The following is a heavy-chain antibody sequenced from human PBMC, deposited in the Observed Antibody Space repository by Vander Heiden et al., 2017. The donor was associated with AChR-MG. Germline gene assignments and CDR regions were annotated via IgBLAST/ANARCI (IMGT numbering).Heavy chain of an antibody. CDR2: ISPGDSDT. J-gene: IGHJ4*02. D-gene: IGHD3-3*01. Sequence: EVQLVQSGAEVNKPGESLKISCMGSGYSFPNYWIGWVRQMPGKGLEWIGIISPGDSDTKYSPSFQGQVTISADRSINTAYLQWGSLKASDTAIYYCARHRSTTWPNDFFDSWGQGTLVAVSS. V-gene: IGHV5-51*01. CDR3: ARHRSTTWPNDFFDS. CDR1: GYSFPNYW.